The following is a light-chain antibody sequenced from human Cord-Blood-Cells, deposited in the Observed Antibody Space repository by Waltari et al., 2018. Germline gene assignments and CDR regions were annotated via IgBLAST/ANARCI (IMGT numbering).Light chain of an antibody. CDR2: LGS. Sequence: DIVMTQSPLSLPVTPGEPAYISCRSSQSLLHSNGYTDLDWYLQKPGQSPQLLIYLGSHRASGVPDRFSGSGSGTDFTLKISRVEAEDVGVYYCMQALQTPATFGQGTKVEIK. V-gene: IGKV2-28*01. J-gene: IGKJ1*01. CDR3: MQALQTPAT. CDR1: QSLLHSNGYTD.